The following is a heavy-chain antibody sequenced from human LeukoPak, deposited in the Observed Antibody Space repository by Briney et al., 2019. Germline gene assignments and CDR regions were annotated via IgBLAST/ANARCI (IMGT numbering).Heavy chain of an antibody. D-gene: IGHD3-10*01. V-gene: IGHV4-4*07. Sequence: KPSETLSLTCTVSGGSISSYYWSWIRQPAGKGLEWIGRIYTSGSTNYNPSLKSRVTMSVDTSKNQFSLKLSSVTAADTAVYYCARSMVRGLGDWFDPWGQGTLVTVSS. J-gene: IGHJ5*02. CDR1: GGSISSYY. CDR3: ARSMVRGLGDWFDP. CDR2: IYTSGST.